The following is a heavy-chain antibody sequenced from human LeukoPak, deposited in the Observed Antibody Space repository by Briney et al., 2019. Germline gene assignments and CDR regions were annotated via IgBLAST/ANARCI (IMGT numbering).Heavy chain of an antibody. CDR2: IYPGDSDT. V-gene: IGHV5-51*01. D-gene: IGHD5-12*01. Sequence: GESLKISCKGSGYSFTSYWIGWVRQMPGKGLEWMGIIYPGDSDTRYSPSFQGQVTISADKSISTAYLQWSSLKASDTAMYYCARQSLYSGYGDAFDIWGQGTMVTVSS. CDR3: ARQSLYSGYGDAFDI. CDR1: GYSFTSYW. J-gene: IGHJ3*02.